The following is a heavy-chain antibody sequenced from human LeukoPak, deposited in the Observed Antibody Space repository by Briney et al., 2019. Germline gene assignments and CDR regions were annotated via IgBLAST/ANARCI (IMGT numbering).Heavy chain of an antibody. V-gene: IGHV1-8*01. J-gene: IGHJ4*02. D-gene: IGHD2-2*01. CDR2: MNPNSGNT. CDR3: ARGALYCSSTSCSVHFDY. CDR1: GYTFTSYD. Sequence: ASVKVSCKASGYTFTSYDINWVRQATGQGLEWMGWMNPNSGNTGYAQKFQGRVTMTRNTSISTAYMELSSLRSEDTAVYYCARGALYCSSTSCSVHFDYWGRGTLVTVSS.